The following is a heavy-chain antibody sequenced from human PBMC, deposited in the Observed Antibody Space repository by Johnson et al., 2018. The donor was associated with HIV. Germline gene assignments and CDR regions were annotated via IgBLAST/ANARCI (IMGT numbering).Heavy chain of an antibody. CDR3: AKDCGRWLQSDAFDI. Sequence: VQLVESGGGLVQPGRSLRLSCAASGFSFDDYAMSWVRQAPGKGLEWVSAISGCGGSTYYADSVKGRFTISRDNSKNTLYLQMNSLRAEDTAVYYCAKDCGRWLQSDAFDIWGQGTMVTVSS. D-gene: IGHD5-24*01. J-gene: IGHJ3*02. V-gene: IGHV3-23*04. CDR2: ISGCGGST. CDR1: GFSFDDYA.